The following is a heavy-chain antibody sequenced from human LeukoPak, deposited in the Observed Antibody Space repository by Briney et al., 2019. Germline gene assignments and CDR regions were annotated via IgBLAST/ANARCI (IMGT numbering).Heavy chain of an antibody. J-gene: IGHJ4*02. V-gene: IGHV3-53*01. CDR2: IYSGGST. D-gene: IGHD1-26*01. CDR1: GFTVSSNY. Sequence: GGSLRLSCAASGFTVSSNYMSWVRQAPGKGLEWVSVIYSGGSTYYANSVKGRFTITRDNSKNTLYLQINSLRAEDTAVYYCARCKGIPFSGSYDYWGQGTLVTVSS. CDR3: ARCKGIPFSGSYDY.